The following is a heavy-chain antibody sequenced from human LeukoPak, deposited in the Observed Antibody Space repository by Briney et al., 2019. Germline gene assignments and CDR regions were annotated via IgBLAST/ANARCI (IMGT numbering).Heavy chain of an antibody. CDR3: ARVLVVGWLQPPGYFDY. CDR1: GGSISSGDYY. CDR2: IYYSGST. Sequence: SQTLSLTCTVSGGSISSGDYYWRWIRQPPGKGLEWIGYIYYSGSTYYNPSLKSRVTISVDTSKNQFSLRLSSVTAADTAVYYCARVLVVGWLQPPGYFDYWGQGTLVTVSS. D-gene: IGHD5-24*01. V-gene: IGHV4-30-4*01. J-gene: IGHJ4*02.